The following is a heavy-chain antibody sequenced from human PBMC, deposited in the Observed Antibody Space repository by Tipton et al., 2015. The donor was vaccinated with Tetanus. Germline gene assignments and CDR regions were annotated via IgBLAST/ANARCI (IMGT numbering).Heavy chain of an antibody. D-gene: IGHD6-19*01. CDR3: ASPIKQWLVPLDL. V-gene: IGHV4-34*01. CDR1: GQSLSGHF. J-gene: IGHJ4*01. Sequence: TLSLTCAVSGQSLSGHFWSWVRQAPGKGLEWIGEITPRGSASYNPSLKSRVSISGDASKNQISLNLTSVTAADTAIYYCASPIKQWLVPLDLWGPGILVHVPS. CDR2: ITPRGSA.